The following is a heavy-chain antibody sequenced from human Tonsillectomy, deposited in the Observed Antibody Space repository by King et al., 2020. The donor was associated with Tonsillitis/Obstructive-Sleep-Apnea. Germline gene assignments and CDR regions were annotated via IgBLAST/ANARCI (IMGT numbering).Heavy chain of an antibody. CDR2: IYPSGGGT. Sequence: QLVQSGTEVKKPGASVKVSCKASGYTFTNFYLHWVRQAPGQGLEWMGKIYPSGGGTIYAKKFQGRVTMTRDTSTSTVYMELGSLRSEDTAVYYCASPPVEYSSSSYAFDNWGQGAMVTVSS. J-gene: IGHJ3*02. V-gene: IGHV1-46*01. CDR3: ASPPVEYSSSSYAFDN. CDR1: GYTFTNFY. D-gene: IGHD6-6*01.